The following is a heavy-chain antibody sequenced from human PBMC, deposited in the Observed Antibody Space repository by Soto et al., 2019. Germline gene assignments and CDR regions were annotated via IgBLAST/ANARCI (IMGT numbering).Heavy chain of an antibody. Sequence: SETLSLTCTVSGGSISSGGYYWSWIRQHPGKGLEWIGYIYYSGSTYYNPSLKSRVTISVDTSKNQFSLKLSSVTAADTAVYYCARGYDFWSGYYTRTSWFDPWGQGTLVTVSS. CDR3: ARGYDFWSGYYTRTSWFDP. CDR1: GGSISSGGYY. CDR2: IYYSGST. V-gene: IGHV4-31*03. D-gene: IGHD3-3*01. J-gene: IGHJ5*02.